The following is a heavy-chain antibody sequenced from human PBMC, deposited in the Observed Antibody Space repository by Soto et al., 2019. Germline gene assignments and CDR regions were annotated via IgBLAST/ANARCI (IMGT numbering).Heavy chain of an antibody. V-gene: IGHV4-34*01. CDR2: INHSGST. Sequence: SETLSLTCAVYGGSFSGYYWSWIRHPPGKGLEWIGEINHSGSTNYNPSLKSRVTISVDTSKNQFSLKLSSVTAADTAVYYCARGSSRFLEWLLNWFDPRGQGTLVTVSS. CDR1: GGSFSGYY. J-gene: IGHJ5*02. D-gene: IGHD3-3*01. CDR3: ARGSSRFLEWLLNWFDP.